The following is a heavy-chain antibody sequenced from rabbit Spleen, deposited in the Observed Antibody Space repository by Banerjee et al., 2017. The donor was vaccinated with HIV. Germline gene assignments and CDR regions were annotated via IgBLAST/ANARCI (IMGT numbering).Heavy chain of an antibody. J-gene: IGHJ6*01. V-gene: IGHV1S45*01. CDR1: GLDFSVSYW. CDR3: ARDTSTSFSSYGMDL. CDR2: IDVGRSGNT. D-gene: IGHD1-1*01. Sequence: QERLEESGGDLVKPGASLTLTCKASGLDFSVSYWICWVRQAPGKGLEWIACIDVGRSGNTYYASWAKGRFTISKTSSTTVTLQMTSLTAADTATYFCARDTSTSFSSYGMDLWGPGTLVTVS.